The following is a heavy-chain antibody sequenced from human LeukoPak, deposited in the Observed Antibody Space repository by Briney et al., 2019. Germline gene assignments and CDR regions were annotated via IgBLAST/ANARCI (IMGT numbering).Heavy chain of an antibody. Sequence: ASVQVSCKASGYTFTGYYMHWVRQAPGQGHEWMGWINPNSGGTNYAQKFQGRVTMTRDTSISTAYMELSRLRSDDTAVYYCARVVSGTTGTDAFDIWGQGTMVTVSS. D-gene: IGHD1-7*01. J-gene: IGHJ3*02. CDR1: GYTFTGYY. V-gene: IGHV1-2*02. CDR2: INPNSGGT. CDR3: ARVVSGTTGTDAFDI.